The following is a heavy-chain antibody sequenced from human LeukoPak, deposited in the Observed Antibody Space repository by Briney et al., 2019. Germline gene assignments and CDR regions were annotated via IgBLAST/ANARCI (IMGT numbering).Heavy chain of an antibody. J-gene: IGHJ5*02. CDR3: ARGGVAKLGPLDL. V-gene: IGHV1-46*01. D-gene: IGHD7-27*01. Sequence: ASVKVSCKASGYSFTSYYMHWVRQAPGQGLEWMGIINPSDSSTSYAQRFQGRVTMTRDTSTSTVYMELSSLRSEDTAVYYCARGGVAKLGPLDLWGQGTLVTVSS. CDR1: GYSFTSYY. CDR2: INPSDSST.